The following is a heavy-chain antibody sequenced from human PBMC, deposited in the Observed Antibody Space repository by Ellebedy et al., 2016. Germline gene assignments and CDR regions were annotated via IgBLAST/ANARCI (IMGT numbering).Heavy chain of an antibody. CDR1: GGTFSSYA. J-gene: IGHJ6*02. V-gene: IGHV1-2*04. CDR2: INPNSGGT. Sequence: ASVKVSCKASGGTFSSYAISWVRQAPGQGLEWMGWINPNSGGTNYAQKFQGWVTMTRDTSISTAYMELSRLRSDDTAVYYCARGGDSSWYHGMDVWGQGTTVTVSS. D-gene: IGHD6-13*01. CDR3: ARGGDSSWYHGMDV.